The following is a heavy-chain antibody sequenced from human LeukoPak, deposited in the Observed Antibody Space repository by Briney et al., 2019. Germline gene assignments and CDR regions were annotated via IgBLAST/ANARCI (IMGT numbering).Heavy chain of an antibody. CDR1: GYTFTGYY. V-gene: IGHV1-2*02. Sequence: ASVKVSCKASGYTFTGYYMHWVRQAPGQGLEWMGWINPNSGGTNYAQKFQGRVTMTRDTSISTAYMELSRLRSEDTAVYYCARLWSSSSRWFDPWGQGTLVTVSS. CDR3: ARLWSSSSRWFDP. CDR2: INPNSGGT. J-gene: IGHJ5*02. D-gene: IGHD6-6*01.